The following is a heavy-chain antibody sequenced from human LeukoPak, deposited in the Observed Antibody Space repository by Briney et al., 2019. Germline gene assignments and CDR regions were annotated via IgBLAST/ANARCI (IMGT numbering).Heavy chain of an antibody. D-gene: IGHD6-19*01. CDR3: AKRGPGAVASRPSDY. Sequence: PGGSLTLSCAASGFTFSSYAMSWVRQAPGKGLEWVSAISGSGGSTYYADSVKGRFTISRDNSKNTLYLQMNSLRAEDTAVYYCAKRGPGAVASRPSDYWGQGTLVTVSS. J-gene: IGHJ4*02. CDR1: GFTFSSYA. V-gene: IGHV3-23*01. CDR2: ISGSGGST.